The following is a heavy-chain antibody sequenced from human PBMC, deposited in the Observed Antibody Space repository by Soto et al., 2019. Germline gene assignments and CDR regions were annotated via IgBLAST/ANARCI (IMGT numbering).Heavy chain of an antibody. Sequence: PSETLSLTCTVSGGSISSGDYYWSWIRQPPGKGLEWIGYIYYSGSTYYNPSLKSRVTISVDTSKNQFSLKLSSVTAADTAVYYCARSLLLWFGELLWGSNWFDPWGQGTLVTVSS. CDR1: GGSISSGDYY. V-gene: IGHV4-30-4*01. D-gene: IGHD3-10*01. CDR2: IYYSGST. CDR3: ARSLLLWFGELLWGSNWFDP. J-gene: IGHJ5*02.